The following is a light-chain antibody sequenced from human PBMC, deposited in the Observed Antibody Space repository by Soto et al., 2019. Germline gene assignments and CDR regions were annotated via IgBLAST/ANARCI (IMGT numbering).Light chain of an antibody. V-gene: IGKV3-15*01. CDR2: GAS. J-gene: IGKJ1*01. CDR1: QSVGSS. Sequence: EMVLTQSPVTLSVSPGEGATLSCRASQSVGSSLAWYQQKPGQPPRILIFGASTRVTGVPARFSGSGSGTEFTLTITSLQSEDFAVYYCQQYNYWPPWTFGQGTKVDIK. CDR3: QQYNYWPPWT.